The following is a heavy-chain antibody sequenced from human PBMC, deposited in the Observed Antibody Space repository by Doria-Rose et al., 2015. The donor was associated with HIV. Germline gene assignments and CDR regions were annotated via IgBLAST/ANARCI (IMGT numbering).Heavy chain of an antibody. CDR2: ISWDRCAI. CDR1: GVSFESYA. V-gene: IGHV3-9*01. Sequence: VQLVQSGGGLVQPGRSLRLSCVGSGVSFESYAMHWVRLAPGKGLESVAGISWDRCAIGNADSVDGRFTISRDNAKKSVYLEMRSLRPEDTAFYYCAKAPIIGPKYYFYMDVWGKGTSVTVSS. J-gene: IGHJ6*03. CDR3: AKAPIIGPKYYFYMDV. D-gene: IGHD3-3*01.